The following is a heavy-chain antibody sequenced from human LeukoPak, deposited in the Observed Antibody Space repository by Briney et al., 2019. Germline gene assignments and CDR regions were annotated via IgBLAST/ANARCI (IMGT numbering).Heavy chain of an antibody. D-gene: IGHD4-11*01. Sequence: GASVKVSCKASGYTFTSYDINWMRQATGQGLEWMGWMNPNSGNTGYAQKFQGRVTMTRNTSISTAYMELSSLRSEDTAVYYCARGLRYSNYWRYWGQGTLVTVSS. CDR3: ARGLRYSNYWRY. V-gene: IGHV1-8*01. CDR1: GYTFTSYD. CDR2: MNPNSGNT. J-gene: IGHJ4*02.